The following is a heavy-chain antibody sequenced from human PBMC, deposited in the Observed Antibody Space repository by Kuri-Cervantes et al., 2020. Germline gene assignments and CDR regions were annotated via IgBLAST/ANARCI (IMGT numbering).Heavy chain of an antibody. J-gene: IGHJ5*02. V-gene: IGHV3-7*01. CDR2: IKYDSGET. D-gene: IGHD6-19*01. CDR1: GFTFSTYW. Sequence: GGSLRLSCAASGFTFSTYWMAWVRQAPGEGLEWVANIKYDSGETQYLDSVRGRFTISRDNAKNSLFLQMNSLRVEDTAVYYCVRGRGWGFDPWGQGTLVTVSS. CDR3: VRGRGWGFDP.